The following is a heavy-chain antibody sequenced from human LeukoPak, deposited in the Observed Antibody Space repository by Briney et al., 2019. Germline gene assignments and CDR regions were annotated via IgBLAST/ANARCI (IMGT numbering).Heavy chain of an antibody. CDR2: INYSGSA. D-gene: IGHD4-17*01. CDR1: GGSLSSYY. V-gene: IGHV4-59*08. J-gene: IGHJ3*02. Sequence: SETLSLTCTVSGGSLSSYYFSWIRQSPGKGLEWIAYINYSGSASYNPSLKSRVTMSVDTSKQFSLSLSSVTAADTAGYYCARHNYDDYVFDIWGQGTKVTVSS. CDR3: ARHNYDDYVFDI.